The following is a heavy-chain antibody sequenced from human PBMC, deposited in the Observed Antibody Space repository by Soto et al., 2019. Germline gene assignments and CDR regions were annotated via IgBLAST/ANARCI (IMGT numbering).Heavy chain of an antibody. J-gene: IGHJ4*02. V-gene: IGHV3-48*01. CDR1: GFTFSSYS. D-gene: IGHD3-22*01. Sequence: GGSLRLSCAASGFTFSSYSMNWVRQAPGKGLEWVSYISSSSSTIYYADSVKGRFTISRDNAKNSLYLQMNSLRAEDTAVYYCARGAYYYDSSGLSYWGQGTLVTISS. CDR2: ISSSSSTI. CDR3: ARGAYYYDSSGLSY.